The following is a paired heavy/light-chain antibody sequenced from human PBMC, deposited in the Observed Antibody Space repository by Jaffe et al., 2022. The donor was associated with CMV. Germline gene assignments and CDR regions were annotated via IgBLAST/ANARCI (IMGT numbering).Heavy chain of an antibody. CDR3: ARDPANTGLGGDSTLGS. CDR1: GLPFSYYT. V-gene: IGHV3-21*01. J-gene: IGHJ4*02. D-gene: IGHD2-21*02. CDR2: LSGSSTYN. Sequence: EVKLVESGGGLVKPGGSLRLSCVASGLPFSYYTMNWVRQAPGKGLEWVSSLSGSSTYNYYADSVRGRFTISRDNAKKTLYLQMNSLRVEDTAVYYCARDPANTGLGGDSTLGSWGQGTLVSVSS.
Light chain of an antibody. Sequence: SFDLTQPPSVSVSPGQTARITCSGDALTRKFAYWYRQKSGQAPVLVMYEDNKRPSGIPESFSGSRSGTMATLTIGGAQVEDEADYYCYSPDSSGSLRVFGGGTKLTVL. CDR3: YSPDSSGSLRV. CDR2: EDN. V-gene: IGLV3-10*01. J-gene: IGLJ3*02. CDR1: ALTRKF.